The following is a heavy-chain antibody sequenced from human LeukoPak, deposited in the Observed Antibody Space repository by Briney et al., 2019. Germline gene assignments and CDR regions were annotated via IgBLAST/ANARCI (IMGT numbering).Heavy chain of an antibody. J-gene: IGHJ5*02. V-gene: IGHV6-1*01. D-gene: IGHD1-1*01. CDR1: EDSVSSNSAA. CDR2: TYYRSKWYN. Sequence: SQTLSLTCAISEDSVSSNSAAWNWIRQSPSRGLEWLGRTYYRSKWYNDYAAFVKSRITINPDTSKNRFSLQLNSVTPEDTAVYYCARATGTEGWFDPWGQGTLVTVSS. CDR3: ARATGTEGWFDP.